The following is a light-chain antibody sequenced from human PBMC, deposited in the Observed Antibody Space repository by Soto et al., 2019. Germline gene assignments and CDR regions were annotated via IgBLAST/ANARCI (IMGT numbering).Light chain of an antibody. CDR1: QSVSSSY. Sequence: EILFTQSPGTLSLSPGERATLSCRASQSVSSSYLAWYQQKPGQAPRLLIYGASSRATGIPDRFSGSGSGTDFTLTISRXEPEDFAVYYCQQYGSSPETFGQGTKVDIK. CDR3: QQYGSSPET. J-gene: IGKJ1*01. V-gene: IGKV3-20*01. CDR2: GAS.